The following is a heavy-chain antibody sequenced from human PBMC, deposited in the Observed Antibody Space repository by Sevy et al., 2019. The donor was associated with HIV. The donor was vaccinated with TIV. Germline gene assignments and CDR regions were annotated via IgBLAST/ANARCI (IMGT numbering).Heavy chain of an antibody. CDR3: ARVAVEYCTNDCYHRFDH. J-gene: IGHJ4*02. CDR1: GFTFPIYS. Sequence: GGSLRLSCVASGFTFPIYSVLWVRQAPGKGLEWLTLISYDGNYKYYADSVKGRFTISSDNSNNILSLQMSSLRVEDTALYFCARVAVEYCTNDCYHRFDHWGLGTLVTVSS. CDR2: ISYDGNYK. V-gene: IGHV3-30*04. D-gene: IGHD2-8*01.